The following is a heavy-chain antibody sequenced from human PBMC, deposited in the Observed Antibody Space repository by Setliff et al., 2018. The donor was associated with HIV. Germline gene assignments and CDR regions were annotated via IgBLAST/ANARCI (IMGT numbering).Heavy chain of an antibody. CDR3: ARVRLELRQYWFDS. CDR1: GFTFSSYA. CDR2: INHSGST. V-gene: IGHV4-34*01. J-gene: IGHJ5*01. D-gene: IGHD1-7*01. Sequence: PSETLRLSCAASGFTFSSYAMSWVRQPPGKGLEWIGEINHSGSTNYNPSLKRRVTISVDTSKNQFSLKLNSVTAADTAVYYCARVRLELRQYWFDSWGQGSPVT.